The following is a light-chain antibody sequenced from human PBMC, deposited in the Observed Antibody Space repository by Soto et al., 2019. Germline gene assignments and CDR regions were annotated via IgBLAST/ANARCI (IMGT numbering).Light chain of an antibody. Sequence: DIQMTQSPSTLSASVGDRVSITCRASQSLNSWLAWYQQKPGKAPKLLIYKTSTLESGVPSRFSGSGSGTEFTPTISSLQPDDFATYYCQQYNTSSFGQGTKLEIK. CDR1: QSLNSW. CDR2: KTS. V-gene: IGKV1-5*03. CDR3: QQYNTSS. J-gene: IGKJ2*01.